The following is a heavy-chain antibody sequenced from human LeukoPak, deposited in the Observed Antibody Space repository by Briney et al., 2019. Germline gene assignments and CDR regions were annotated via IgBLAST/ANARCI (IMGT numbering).Heavy chain of an antibody. CDR3: ARLGGSYYTY. CDR2: INQDGGDK. D-gene: IGHD1-26*01. V-gene: IGHV3-7*01. J-gene: IGHJ4*02. CDR1: GFAFSSYW. Sequence: PGGSLRLSCVASGFAFSSYWMSWVRQPPGKGLEWVADINQDGGDKYYVDSVKGRFTISRDNAKNSLLLQMNSLRVEDPAVYYCARLGGSYYTYWGQGTLVTVSS.